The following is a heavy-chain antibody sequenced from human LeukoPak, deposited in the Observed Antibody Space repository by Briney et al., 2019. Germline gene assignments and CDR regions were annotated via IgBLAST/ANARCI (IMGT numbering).Heavy chain of an antibody. CDR1: GYTFRIHD. D-gene: IGHD1-1*01. Sequence: GASVKVSCKASGYTFRIHDFNWVRQAPGQGLEWMGWVSPKTGRTGYAPKFQGRVYMTTNASLSTAYMELSSLRSDDTAVYFCARESERNDGWFDPWGQGTLVTVS. CDR3: ARESERNDGWFDP. J-gene: IGHJ5*02. CDR2: VSPKTGRT. V-gene: IGHV1-8*01.